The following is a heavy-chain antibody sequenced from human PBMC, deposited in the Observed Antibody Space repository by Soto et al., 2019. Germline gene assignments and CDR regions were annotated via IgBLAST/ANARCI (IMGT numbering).Heavy chain of an antibody. CDR3: VFGVVIYYFDY. Sequence: GGSLRLSCAASGFTFSSYAMSWVRQAPGKGLEWVSAISGSGGSTYYADSVKGRFTISRDNSKNTLYLQMNSLRAEDTAVYYPVFGVVIYYFDYWGQGTLVTVSS. V-gene: IGHV3-23*01. CDR2: ISGSGGST. CDR1: GFTFSSYA. J-gene: IGHJ4*02. D-gene: IGHD3-3*01.